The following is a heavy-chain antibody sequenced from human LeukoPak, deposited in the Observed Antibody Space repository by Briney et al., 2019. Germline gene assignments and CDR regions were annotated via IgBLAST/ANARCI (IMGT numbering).Heavy chain of an antibody. V-gene: IGHV4-34*01. CDR3: ARAVLLWFGVTVGVMDV. CDR2: INHSGST. D-gene: IGHD3-10*01. CDR1: GGSFSGYY. Sequence: SETLSLTCAVYGGSFSGYYWSWICQPPGKGLGWIGEINHSGSTNYNPSLKSRVTISVDTSKNQFSLKLSSVTAADTAVYYCARAVLLWFGVTVGVMDVWGKGTTVTVSS. J-gene: IGHJ6*03.